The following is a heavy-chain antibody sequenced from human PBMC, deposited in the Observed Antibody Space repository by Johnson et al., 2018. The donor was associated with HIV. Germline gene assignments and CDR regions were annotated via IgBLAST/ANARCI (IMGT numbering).Heavy chain of an antibody. Sequence: VQLVESGGGLVQPGGSLRLSCAASGFTFSSYDMHWVRQATGKGLEWVSAIGTAGDTYYPGSVKGRFTISRENAKNSLYLQMNSLRAGDTAVYYCARQVYCSSTSCSIAFDICGQGTVVTVSS. CDR3: ARQVYCSSTSCSIAFDI. D-gene: IGHD2-2*01. CDR2: IGTAGDT. J-gene: IGHJ3*02. CDR1: GFTFSSYD. V-gene: IGHV3-13*01.